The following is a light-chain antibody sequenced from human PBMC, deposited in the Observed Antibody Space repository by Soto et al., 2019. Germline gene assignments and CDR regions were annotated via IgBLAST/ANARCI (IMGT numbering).Light chain of an antibody. Sequence: EIVLTQSPVTLSLSPGERATLSCRASQSVSTYLAWYQVKPGQAPRLLIYDASSRASGVPARFSGSGSGTDFTLTISSLEPEDFALYYCPQRNSCPPLTFGQGTRLEIK. CDR2: DAS. J-gene: IGKJ5*01. CDR1: QSVSTY. CDR3: PQRNSCPPLT. V-gene: IGKV3-11*01.